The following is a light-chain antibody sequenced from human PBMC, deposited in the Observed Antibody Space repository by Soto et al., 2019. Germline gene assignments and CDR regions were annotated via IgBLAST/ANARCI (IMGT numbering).Light chain of an antibody. CDR2: DVS. CDR1: SSDVGAYSY. Sequence: QSALTQPASVSGSPGQSITISCTGPSSDVGAYSYVSWYPQHPGKAPKLIIYDVSDRPSGISNRFSGSKSDNTASLTISGLQAEDEAEYYCSSYTSSRTYVFGTGTKVTVL. V-gene: IGLV2-14*01. CDR3: SSYTSSRTYV. J-gene: IGLJ1*01.